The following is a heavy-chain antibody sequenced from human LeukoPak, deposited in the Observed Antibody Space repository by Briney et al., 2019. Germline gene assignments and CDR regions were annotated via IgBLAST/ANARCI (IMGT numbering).Heavy chain of an antibody. CDR2: IYYSGST. Sequence: SETLSLTCTVSGGSISSGGYYWSWIRQHPGKGLEWIGYIYYSGSTYYNPSLKSRVTISVDTSKNQFSLKLSSVTAADTAVYYCAREFISSGYYFVDYWGQGTLVTVSS. CDR1: GGSISSGGYY. D-gene: IGHD3-22*01. V-gene: IGHV4-31*03. J-gene: IGHJ4*02. CDR3: AREFISSGYYFVDY.